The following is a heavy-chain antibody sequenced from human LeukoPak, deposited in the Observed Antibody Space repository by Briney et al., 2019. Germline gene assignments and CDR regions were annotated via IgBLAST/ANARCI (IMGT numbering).Heavy chain of an antibody. V-gene: IGHV3-74*01. D-gene: IGHD6-13*01. CDR1: GVTFSINW. CDR3: ARGSSNDVFDI. Sequence: GGAPRLSCAPSGVTFSINWLHWGRDEPGKGLVCVSHINRDGRSIHYADSVKSRVTISRDNAKSTLYLHKRSPRAEDTAVYYCARGSSNDVFDIWGQGTMVTVSS. J-gene: IGHJ3*02. CDR2: INRDGRSI.